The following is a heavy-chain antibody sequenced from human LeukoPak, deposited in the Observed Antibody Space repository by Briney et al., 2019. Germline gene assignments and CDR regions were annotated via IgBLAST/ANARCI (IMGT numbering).Heavy chain of an antibody. V-gene: IGHV3-23*01. J-gene: IGHJ4*02. CDR3: TRDDYGDYAVDY. CDR2: ISGSGGNT. D-gene: IGHD4-17*01. Sequence: GGSLRLSCATSGFTFSSYAMSWVRQAPGKGLEWVSSISGSGGNTYYADSVKGRFTISRDYSKNTLYLQMNSLKTEDTAVYYCTRDDYGDYAVDYWGQGTLVTVSS. CDR1: GFTFSSYA.